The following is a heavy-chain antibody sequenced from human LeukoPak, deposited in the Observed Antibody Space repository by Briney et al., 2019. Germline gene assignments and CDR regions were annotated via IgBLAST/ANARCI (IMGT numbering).Heavy chain of an antibody. V-gene: IGHV4-34*01. CDR1: GGSFSGYY. CDR3: ARGPSMDY. J-gene: IGHJ4*02. CDR2: INHSGST. Sequence: SETLSLTCAVYGGSFSGYYWSWVRQPPGKGLEWIGEINHSGSTNYNPSLKSRVTISVDTSKNQFSLKLSSVTAADTAVYYCARGPSMDYWGQGTLVTVSS.